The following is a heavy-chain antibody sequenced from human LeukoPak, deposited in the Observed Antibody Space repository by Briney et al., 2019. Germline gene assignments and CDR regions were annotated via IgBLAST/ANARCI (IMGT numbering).Heavy chain of an antibody. CDR1: GFTFSSDW. CDR3: ARDLRSAADY. J-gene: IGHJ4*02. CDR2: INTDESGSGT. Sequence: TGGSLRLSCAASGFTFSSDWMHWVRQAPGKGLVWVSRINTDESGSGTSYADSVKGRFTISRDDAKNTLYLQMNSLRVEDTAVYYCARDLRSAADYWGQGTLVTVSS. V-gene: IGHV3-74*01.